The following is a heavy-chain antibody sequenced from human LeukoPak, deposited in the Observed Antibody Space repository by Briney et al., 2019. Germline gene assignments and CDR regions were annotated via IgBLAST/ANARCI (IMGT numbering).Heavy chain of an antibody. CDR2: ISWNSGSI. Sequence: GRSLRLSCAASGFTFDDYAMHWVRQAPGKGLEWVSGISWNSGSIGYADSVKGRFTISRDNAKNSLYLQMNSLRAEDTAVYYCARRNSYFDYWGQGTLVTVSS. J-gene: IGHJ4*02. CDR3: ARRNSYFDY. CDR1: GFTFDDYA. D-gene: IGHD4-23*01. V-gene: IGHV3-9*01.